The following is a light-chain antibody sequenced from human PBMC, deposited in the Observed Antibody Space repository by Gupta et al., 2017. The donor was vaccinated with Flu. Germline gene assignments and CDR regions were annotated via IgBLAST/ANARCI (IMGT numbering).Light chain of an antibody. CDR2: GAS. Sequence: EIVMTQSPAPLSVSPGERATLSCRASQSVSSNLAWYQQKPGQAPRLLIYGASTRATGIPARFSGSGSGTEFTLTISSLQSEDFAVYYCQQYNNWSITFGGGTRLEIK. V-gene: IGKV3-15*01. CDR3: QQYNNWSIT. CDR1: QSVSSN. J-gene: IGKJ5*01.